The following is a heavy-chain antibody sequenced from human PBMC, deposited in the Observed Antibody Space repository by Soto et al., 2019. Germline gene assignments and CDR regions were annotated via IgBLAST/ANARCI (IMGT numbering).Heavy chain of an antibody. Sequence: QVQLVESGGGVVQPGTSLRLSCAASGFTFKNYGMHWVRQAPGTGLEWVAAISSDGSDKYYADSVKGRLTISRDNSKNTLYLQMHSLRAEDTAVYYCAKDQGIAASHGIDWGQGTMVTVSS. J-gene: IGHJ3*01. CDR1: GFTFKNYG. V-gene: IGHV3-30*18. CDR3: AKDQGIAASHGID. CDR2: ISSDGSDK. D-gene: IGHD6-13*01.